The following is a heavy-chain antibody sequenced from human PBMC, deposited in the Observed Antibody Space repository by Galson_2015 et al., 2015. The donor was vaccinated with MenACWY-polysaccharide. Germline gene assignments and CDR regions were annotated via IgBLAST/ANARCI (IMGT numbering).Heavy chain of an antibody. J-gene: IGHJ4*02. D-gene: IGHD3-10*01. Sequence: WVRQAPGKGLEWVSYISVSGSAIYFADSVKGRFIISRDNAKNSLYLQMNSLRAEDTAVYFCARDPRGARSSYFDNWGQGILVTVSS. CDR3: ARDPRGARSSYFDN. V-gene: IGHV3-11*01. CDR2: ISVSGSAI.